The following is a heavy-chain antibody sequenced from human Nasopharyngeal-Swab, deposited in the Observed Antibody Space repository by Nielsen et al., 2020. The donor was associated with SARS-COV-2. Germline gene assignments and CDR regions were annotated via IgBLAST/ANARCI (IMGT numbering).Heavy chain of an antibody. D-gene: IGHD3-10*01. J-gene: IGHJ4*02. Sequence: GESLKLSCAASGFTFRYYYMSWILQAPGKGLECVSYISSSGSTIYYADSVKGRFTISRDNAKNSLYLQMNSLRAEDTAVYYCARDSTSYRDRGVFEYWGQGTLVTVSS. CDR2: ISSSGSTI. CDR3: ARDSTSYRDRGVFEY. V-gene: IGHV3-11*01. CDR1: GFTFRYYY.